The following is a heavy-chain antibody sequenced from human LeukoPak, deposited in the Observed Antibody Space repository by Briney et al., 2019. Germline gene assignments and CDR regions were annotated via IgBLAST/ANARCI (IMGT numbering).Heavy chain of an antibody. CDR3: AAVDRDSSGYQDDY. V-gene: IGHV1-69*05. CDR2: IIPIFGTA. CDR1: GGTFSSYA. D-gene: IGHD3-22*01. Sequence: ASVKVSCKASGGTFSSYAISWVRQAPGQGLGWMGGIIPIFGTANYAQKFQERVTITRDMSTSTAYMELSSLRSEDTAVYYCAAVDRDSSGYQDDYWGQGTLVTVSS. J-gene: IGHJ4*02.